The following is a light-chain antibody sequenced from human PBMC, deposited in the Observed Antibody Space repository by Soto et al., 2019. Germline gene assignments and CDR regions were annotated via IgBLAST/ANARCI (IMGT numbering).Light chain of an antibody. V-gene: IGLV2-14*03. CDR2: DVS. Sequence: QSALTQPASVSGSPGQSITISCTGTSSDVGGYNYVSWYQHHPGKAPKLMIFDVSNRPSGVSNRFSGSKSGNTASLTISGLQPEDESYYYCSSYTTCTPPLIVSGTGTVLTVL. CDR3: SSYTTCTPPLIV. J-gene: IGLJ1*01. CDR1: SSDVGGYNY.